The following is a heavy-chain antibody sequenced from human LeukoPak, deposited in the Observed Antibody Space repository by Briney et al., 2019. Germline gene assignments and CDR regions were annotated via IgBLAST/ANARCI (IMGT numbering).Heavy chain of an antibody. J-gene: IGHJ4*02. D-gene: IGHD6-19*01. CDR3: ARDSYSSGWYSRGFDY. CDR1: GGSISSGIHY. CDR2: IYTSGST. Sequence: SQTLSHTCSVSGGSISSGIHYGRWIRHPAGRGLECIGRIYTSGSTNYNPSLKSRVTISVDTSKNQFSLKLSSVTAADTAVYYCARDSYSSGWYSRGFDYWGQGTLVTVSS. V-gene: IGHV4-61*02.